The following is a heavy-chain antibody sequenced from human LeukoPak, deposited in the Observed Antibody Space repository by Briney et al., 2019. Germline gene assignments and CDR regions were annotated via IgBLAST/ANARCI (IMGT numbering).Heavy chain of an antibody. Sequence: GGSLRLSCAASGFTFSSYWMSWVRQAPGKGLGWVANIKQDGSEKYYVDSVKGRFTISRDNAKNSLYLQMNSLRAEDTAVYYCASAIYCSSTSCHPWFDPWGQGTLVTVSS. D-gene: IGHD2-2*01. V-gene: IGHV3-7*01. CDR3: ASAIYCSSTSCHPWFDP. CDR1: GFTFSSYW. J-gene: IGHJ5*02. CDR2: IKQDGSEK.